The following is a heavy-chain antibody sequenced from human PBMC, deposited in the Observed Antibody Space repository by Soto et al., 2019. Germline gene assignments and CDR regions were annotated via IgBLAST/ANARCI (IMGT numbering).Heavy chain of an antibody. CDR1: GYTFTSYG. CDR3: ARQPVVVPAAIYDYYYYMDV. J-gene: IGHJ6*03. CDR2: ISAYNGNT. Sequence: ASVKVSCKASGYTFTSYGISWVRQAPGQGLEWIGWISAYNGNTNYAQKLQGRVTMTTDTSTSTAYMELRSLRSDDTAVYYGARQPVVVPAAIYDYYYYMDVWGKGTTVTVSS. D-gene: IGHD2-2*02. V-gene: IGHV1-18*01.